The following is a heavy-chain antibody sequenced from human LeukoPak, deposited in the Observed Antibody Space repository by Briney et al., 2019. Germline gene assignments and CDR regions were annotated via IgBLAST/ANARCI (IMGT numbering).Heavy chain of an antibody. CDR1: GFTFSSYA. CDR2: ISSNGGST. D-gene: IGHD6-6*01. Sequence: GGSLRLSCAASGFTFSSYAMHWVRQAPGKGLEYVSAISSNGGSTYYANSVKGRFTISRDNSKNTLYLQMGSLRAEDMAVYYCARDLTLGSFDPWGQGTLVTVSS. V-gene: IGHV3-64*01. CDR3: ARDLTLGSFDP. J-gene: IGHJ5*02.